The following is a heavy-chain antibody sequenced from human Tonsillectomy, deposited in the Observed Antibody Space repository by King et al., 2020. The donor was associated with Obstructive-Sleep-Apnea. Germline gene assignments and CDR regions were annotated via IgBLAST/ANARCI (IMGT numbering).Heavy chain of an antibody. CDR2: IYYSGNT. CDR1: GGSISSYY. J-gene: IGHJ4*02. Sequence: LQLQESGPGLVKPSETLSLSCTVSGGSISSYYWSWIRQPPGKGLEWIGYIYYSGNTNYNPSLKSRVTISADTSKNQFSLRLSSVTAADTAVYYCATQGYSYGPFDYWGQGTLVTVSS. CDR3: ATQGYSYGPFDY. V-gene: IGHV4-59*01. D-gene: IGHD5-18*01.